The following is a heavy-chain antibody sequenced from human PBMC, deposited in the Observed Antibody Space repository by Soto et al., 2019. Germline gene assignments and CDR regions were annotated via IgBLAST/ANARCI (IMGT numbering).Heavy chain of an antibody. V-gene: IGHV4-34*01. Sequence: QVQLQQWGAGLLKPSETLSLTCAVYGGSFSGYYWSWIRQPPGKGLEWIGEINHSGSTNYNPSLKSRVTISVHTSKNQFSLKLSSGTAADTAVYYCARIYSGYDSGVTSDYRGQGTLVTVSS. D-gene: IGHD5-12*01. CDR3: ARIYSGYDSGVTSDY. CDR2: INHSGST. CDR1: GGSFSGYY. J-gene: IGHJ4*02.